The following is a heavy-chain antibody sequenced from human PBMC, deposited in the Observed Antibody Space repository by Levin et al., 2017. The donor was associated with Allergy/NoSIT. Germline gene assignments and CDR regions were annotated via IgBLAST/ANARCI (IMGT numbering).Heavy chain of an antibody. CDR2: INPSGGST. V-gene: IGHV1-46*01. Sequence: GESLKISCKASGYTFTSYFIHWVRQAPGQGLEWMGIINPSGGSTHYAQKFEGRVTMTTDTSTTTLYLELSSLRSEDTAVYFCARVGKGATPLGYYYGMDVWGQGTTVTVSS. D-gene: IGHD3-16*01. J-gene: IGHJ6*02. CDR3: ARVGKGATPLGYYYGMDV. CDR1: GYTFTSYF.